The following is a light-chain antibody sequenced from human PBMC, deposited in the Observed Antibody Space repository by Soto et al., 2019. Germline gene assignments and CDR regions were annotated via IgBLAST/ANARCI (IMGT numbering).Light chain of an antibody. CDR1: QSVSSY. Sequence: EIVLTQSPATLSLSPGERATLSCRASQSVSSYLAWYQQKPVQAPRLLIYAASNRATGITARFSGSGSGTDFTPTISSLEPDDFAVYDCQQRSNWPRTFGQGTKVEIE. CDR3: QQRSNWPRT. V-gene: IGKV3-11*01. J-gene: IGKJ1*01. CDR2: AAS.